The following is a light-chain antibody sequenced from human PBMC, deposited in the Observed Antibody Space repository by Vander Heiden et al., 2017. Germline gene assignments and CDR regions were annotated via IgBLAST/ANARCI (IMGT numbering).Light chain of an antibody. Sequence: EIVLTQSPATLSLSPGERATLSCRASQSVSSYLAWYQQKPGQAPRLLIYDASNRATGIPARFSGSGSGTDFTLTISSLEPEDFAVYYCQQRSNWLWTFGQGTKVXIK. CDR2: DAS. V-gene: IGKV3-11*01. CDR3: QQRSNWLWT. CDR1: QSVSSY. J-gene: IGKJ1*01.